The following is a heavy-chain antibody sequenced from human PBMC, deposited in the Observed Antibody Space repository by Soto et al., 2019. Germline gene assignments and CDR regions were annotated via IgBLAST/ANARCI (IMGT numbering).Heavy chain of an antibody. Sequence: GGSLRLSCAASGLNFGLSFMIWMRQRPGKGLEWVSFISHNSDYTNYADSVRGRFTISRDNDKSSIYLQMNSLRADDTAVYFCAKEKEACSETSCSLSPFDSWGQGTLVTVSS. V-gene: IGHV3-11*06. CDR3: AKEKEACSETSCSLSPFDS. D-gene: IGHD2-2*01. CDR2: ISHNSDYT. J-gene: IGHJ4*02. CDR1: GLNFGLSF.